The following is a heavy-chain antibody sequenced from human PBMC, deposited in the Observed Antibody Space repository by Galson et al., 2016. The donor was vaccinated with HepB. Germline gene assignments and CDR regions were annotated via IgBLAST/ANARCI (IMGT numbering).Heavy chain of an antibody. J-gene: IGHJ4*02. D-gene: IGHD5-18*01. CDR2: MNPKSGDR. V-gene: IGHV1-8*01. CDR3: ARVGHHGYNRFFPY. Sequence: SVKVSCKASGYDFTNFDINWVRQATGQGLEWMGWMNPKSGDRGYGRNFQGRVTMTRNTSISPAYMELSSLRSEDTAVYYCARVGHHGYNRFFPYWGQGTQVTVTS. CDR1: GYDFTNFD.